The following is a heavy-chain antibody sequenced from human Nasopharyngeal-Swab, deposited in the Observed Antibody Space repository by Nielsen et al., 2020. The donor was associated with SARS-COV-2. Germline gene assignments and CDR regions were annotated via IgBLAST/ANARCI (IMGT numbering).Heavy chain of an antibody. D-gene: IGHD4-17*01. CDR2: INHSGST. CDR1: GGSFSGYY. J-gene: IGHJ6*02. CDR3: GGTTPYRYGMDV. Sequence: SETLSLTCAVYGGSFSGYYWSWIRQPPGKGLEWIGEINHSGSTNYNPSLKSRVTISVDTSKNQFSLKLSSVTAADTAVYYCGGTTPYRYGMDVWGQGTTVTVSS. V-gene: IGHV4-34*01.